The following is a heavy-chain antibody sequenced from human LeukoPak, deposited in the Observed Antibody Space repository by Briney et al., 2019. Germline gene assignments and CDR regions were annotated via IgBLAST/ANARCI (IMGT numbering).Heavy chain of an antibody. CDR3: ARGYSPTIRTTGNDY. Sequence: ASVKVSCKASGGTFSSYAISWVRQAPGQGLEWMGRMNPDSGNTGFAQKFQGRVTMGRDTSINTAYMELHSLTSEDTAVYYCARGYSPTIRTTGNDYWGQGTLVTVSS. V-gene: IGHV1-8*02. CDR1: GGTFSSYA. CDR2: MNPDSGNT. D-gene: IGHD1-1*01. J-gene: IGHJ4*02.